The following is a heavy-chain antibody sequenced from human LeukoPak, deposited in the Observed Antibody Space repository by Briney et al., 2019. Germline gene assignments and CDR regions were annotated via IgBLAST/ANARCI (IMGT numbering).Heavy chain of an antibody. CDR1: GGSISSSSYY. CDR2: IYYSGST. D-gene: IGHD3-16*01. Sequence: SETLSLTCTVSGGSISSSSYYWGWIRQPPGKGLEWIGSIYYSGSTYYNPSLKSRVTISVDTSKNQFSLKLSSVTAADTAVYYCARGLHSISRPGFDYWGQGTLVTVSS. J-gene: IGHJ4*02. V-gene: IGHV4-39*01. CDR3: ARGLHSISRPGFDY.